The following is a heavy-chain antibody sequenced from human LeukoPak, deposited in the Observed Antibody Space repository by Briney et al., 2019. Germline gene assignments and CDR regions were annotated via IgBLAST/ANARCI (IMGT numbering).Heavy chain of an antibody. J-gene: IGHJ3*02. CDR1: GFTFSDYY. V-gene: IGHV3-11*01. CDR2: ISSSGSTI. D-gene: IGHD1-26*01. Sequence: PGGSLRLSCAASGFTFSDYYMSWIRQAPGKGLEWVSYISSSGSTIYYADSVRGRFTISRDNAKNSLYLQMNSLRAEDTAVYYCARDTVEWELLGAFDIWGQGTMVTVSS. CDR3: ARDTVEWELLGAFDI.